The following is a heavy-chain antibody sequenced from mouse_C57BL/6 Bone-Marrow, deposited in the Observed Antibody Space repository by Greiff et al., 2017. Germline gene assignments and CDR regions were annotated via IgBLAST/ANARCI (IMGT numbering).Heavy chain of an antibody. CDR3: TTAYVALFDY. V-gene: IGHV14-4*01. CDR2: IDPENGDT. J-gene: IGHJ2*01. CDR1: GFNIKDDY. D-gene: IGHD6-5*01. Sequence: VQLQQSGAELVRPGASVKLSCTASGFNIKDDYMHWVKQRPEQGLEWIGWIDPENGDTEYASKFQGKATITADTSSNTAYLQLSSLSSEDTAVYYCTTAYVALFDYCGQGTTLTVSS.